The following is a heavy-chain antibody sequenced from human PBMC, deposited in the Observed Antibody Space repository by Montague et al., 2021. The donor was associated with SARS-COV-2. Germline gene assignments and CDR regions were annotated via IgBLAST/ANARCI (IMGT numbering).Heavy chain of an antibody. CDR1: GGSISSSSYY. D-gene: IGHD2-15*01. J-gene: IGHJ3*02. Sequence: SETLSLTCTVSGGSISSSSYYWGWVRQPPGRGLEWIGYIYYSRSTNYNPSLKSRVTISVDTSKNQFSLKVRSVTAADTAVYYCARRRERWSDAFDIWGQGTMVTVSS. CDR2: IYYSRST. V-gene: IGHV4-61*05. CDR3: ARRRERWSDAFDI.